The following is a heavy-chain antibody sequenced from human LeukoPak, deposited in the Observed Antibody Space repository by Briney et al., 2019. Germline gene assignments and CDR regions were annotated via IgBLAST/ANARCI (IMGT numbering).Heavy chain of an antibody. CDR3: ARSNQADDY. Sequence: GGSLRLSCAASGFTFSSYWMHWVRQVPGKGLVWVSRINSGGSRTTYADSVKGRFTISRDNAKNTLYLQMDSLRAEDTGVYYCARSNQADDYWGQGTLVTVSS. CDR1: GFTFSSYW. J-gene: IGHJ4*02. CDR2: INSGGSRT. V-gene: IGHV3-74*01. D-gene: IGHD1-14*01.